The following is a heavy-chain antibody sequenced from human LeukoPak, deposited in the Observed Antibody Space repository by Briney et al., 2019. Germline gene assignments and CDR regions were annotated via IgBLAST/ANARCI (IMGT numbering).Heavy chain of an antibody. D-gene: IGHD6-13*01. Sequence: SVKVSCKASGFTFTSSAMQWVRQARGQRLEWIGWIVVGSGNTNYAQKFQERVTITRDMSTSTAYMELSRLRSDDTAVYYCARDSSIAAAGTWFDPWGQGTLVTVSS. CDR3: ARDSSIAAAGTWFDP. CDR2: IVVGSGNT. V-gene: IGHV1-58*02. J-gene: IGHJ5*02. CDR1: GFTFTSSA.